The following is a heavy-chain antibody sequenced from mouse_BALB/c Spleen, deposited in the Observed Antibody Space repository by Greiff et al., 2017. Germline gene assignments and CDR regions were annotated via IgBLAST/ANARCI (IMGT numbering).Heavy chain of an antibody. Sequence: VKLQESGPGLVAPSQSLSITCTVSGFSLTDYGVSWIRQPPGKGLEWLGVIWGGGSTYYNSALKSRLSISKDNSKSQVFLKMNSLQTDDTAMYYCAKNSPSYYYGSSYDYAMDYWGQGTSVTVSS. CDR3: AKNSPSYYYGSSYDYAMDY. CDR1: GFSLTDYG. D-gene: IGHD1-1*01. CDR2: IWGGGST. V-gene: IGHV2-6-5*01. J-gene: IGHJ4*01.